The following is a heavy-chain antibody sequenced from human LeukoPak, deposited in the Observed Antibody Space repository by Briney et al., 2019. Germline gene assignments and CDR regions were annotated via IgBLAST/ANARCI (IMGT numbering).Heavy chain of an antibody. V-gene: IGHV3-7*01. J-gene: IGHJ1*01. Sequence: GGSLRLSCETSGFIFSNCWMTWVRQAPGKGLEWVANIKTDASEKYYADSVKGRFTISRDNAKNSLYLQMNSLRAEDTAVYYCATYSTRNAREFQSWGQGTLVTVSS. CDR1: GFIFSNCW. CDR3: ATYSTRNAREFQS. CDR2: IKTDASEK. D-gene: IGHD4-11*01.